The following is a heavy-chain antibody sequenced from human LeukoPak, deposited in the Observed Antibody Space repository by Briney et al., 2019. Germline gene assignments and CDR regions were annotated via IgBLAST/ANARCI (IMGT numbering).Heavy chain of an antibody. J-gene: IGHJ4*02. CDR2: ITNSGRST. D-gene: IGHD1-26*01. CDR1: GFSFSNYF. Sequence: GGSLRLSCEASGFSFSNYFMSWIRQAPGKGREWVSYITNSGRSTNYADAVKGRFTISRDNAKKSIYLEMTDLRAEDTGVYYCAREASGNYHVFDSWGQGTLVTVSS. V-gene: IGHV3-11*04. CDR3: AREASGNYHVFDS.